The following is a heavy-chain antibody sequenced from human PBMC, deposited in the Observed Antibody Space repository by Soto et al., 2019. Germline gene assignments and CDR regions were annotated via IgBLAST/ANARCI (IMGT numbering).Heavy chain of an antibody. CDR2: IYADGTA. CDR3: ARDMGSTWARGWFDP. J-gene: IGHJ5*02. Sequence: GGSLRLSCAVSGFTVSDKYLTWVRQAPGKGLEWVSVIYADGTAEYAESVKGRFTISRDNANNTVYLQMNSLRAEDTAVYYCARDMGSTWARGWFDPWGQGALVTVSS. V-gene: IGHV3-66*01. D-gene: IGHD6-13*01. CDR1: GFTVSDKY.